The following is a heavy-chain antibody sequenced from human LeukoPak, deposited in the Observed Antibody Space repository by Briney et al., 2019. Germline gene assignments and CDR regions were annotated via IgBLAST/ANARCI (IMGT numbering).Heavy chain of an antibody. D-gene: IGHD2-2*02. Sequence: SETVSLTCTVSGDSISNYYWTWIRQPPGKGLEWIGYIYYTGSTNYNPSLKSRVTISVDTSKNQFSLKLSSVTAADTAVYYCARYCSSTSCYKGGGYYYYMDVWGKGTTVTVSS. CDR3: ARYCSSTSCYKGGGYYYYMDV. CDR1: GDSISNYY. V-gene: IGHV4-59*12. J-gene: IGHJ6*03. CDR2: IYYTGST.